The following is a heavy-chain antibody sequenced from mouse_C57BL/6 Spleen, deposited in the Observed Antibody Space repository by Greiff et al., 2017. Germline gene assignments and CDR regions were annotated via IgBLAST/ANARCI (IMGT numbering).Heavy chain of an antibody. CDR3: AREGRDYAMDY. CDR2: ISSGSSTI. Sequence: EVKLQESGGGLVKPGGSLKLSCAASGFTFSDYGMHWVRQAPEKGLEWVAYISSGSSTIYYADTVKGRFTIYRDNAKNTLFLQMTSLRSEDTAMYYCAREGRDYAMDYWGQGTTGSDAS. CDR1: GFTFSDYG. J-gene: IGHJ4*01. V-gene: IGHV5-17*01.